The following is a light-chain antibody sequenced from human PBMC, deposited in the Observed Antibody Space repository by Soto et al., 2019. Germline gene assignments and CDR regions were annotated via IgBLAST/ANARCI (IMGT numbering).Light chain of an antibody. CDR3: QQSFSAPRT. V-gene: IGKV1-39*01. J-gene: IGKJ2*01. CDR1: ETIIDY. CDR2: SAS. Sequence: DIQMSQSPSSLSASVGDSVTITCRASETIIDYLNWYQQQPGEAPKLLIFSASSLHSGVPSRFRGSESGTHFTLTISSLQPEDFATYFCQQSFSAPRTFGQGTKLQAK.